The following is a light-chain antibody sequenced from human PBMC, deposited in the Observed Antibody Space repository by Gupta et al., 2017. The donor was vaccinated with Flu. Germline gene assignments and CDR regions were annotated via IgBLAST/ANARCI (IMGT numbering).Light chain of an antibody. CDR1: SSDLGNYDL. CDR2: EVN. J-gene: IGLJ3*02. Sequence: QPALTQPASVSGSPGQSITLSCIAPSSDLGNYDLVSWYQQQPGKAPKLILYEVNKRPPGVSTRFSGFRSANTASLTISGLQAEDEADYRCGSYAGSSVWVFGGGTKLTVL. CDR3: GSYAGSSVWV. V-gene: IGLV2-23*02.